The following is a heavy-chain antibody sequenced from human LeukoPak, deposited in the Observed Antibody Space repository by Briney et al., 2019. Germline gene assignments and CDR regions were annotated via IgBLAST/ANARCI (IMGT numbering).Heavy chain of an antibody. CDR3: ARGKYYYDSSGDYFDY. CDR2: ISSSGSSI. Sequence: GGSLRLSCAASGFTFSSYEMNWVRQAPGKGLEWVSYISSSGSSIYYADSVKGRFTISRDNAKNSLYLQMNSLRAEDTAVYYCARGKYYYDSSGDYFDYWGQGTLVTVSS. CDR1: GFTFSSYE. V-gene: IGHV3-48*03. D-gene: IGHD3-22*01. J-gene: IGHJ4*02.